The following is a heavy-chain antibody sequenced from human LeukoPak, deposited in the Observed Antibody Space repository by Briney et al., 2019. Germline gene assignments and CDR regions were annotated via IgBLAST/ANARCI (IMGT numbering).Heavy chain of an antibody. CDR3: ARHYHDYGDYYYYYYMDV. Sequence: SETLSLTCTVSGGSISSYYWSWIRQPPGKGLEWIGYIYYSGSTNYNPSLKSRVTISVDTSKNQFSLKLSSVTAADTAVYYCARHYHDYGDYYYYYYMDVWGKGTTVTISS. V-gene: IGHV4-59*01. CDR2: IYYSGST. D-gene: IGHD4-17*01. J-gene: IGHJ6*03. CDR1: GGSISSYY.